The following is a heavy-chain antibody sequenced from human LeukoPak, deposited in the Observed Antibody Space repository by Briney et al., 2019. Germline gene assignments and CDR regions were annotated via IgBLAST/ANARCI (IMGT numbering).Heavy chain of an antibody. CDR3: ARVEFNGGYGHIY. Sequence: GASVKVSCRTSGYTFTSYDINWVRQATGQGLEWMGWMNPNSGNTGYAQNFQGRFTITRDTHITTAYMELSSLRSDDTAVYYCARVEFNGGYGHIYWGQGTLVTVSS. J-gene: IGHJ4*02. CDR2: MNPNSGNT. CDR1: GYTFTSYD. D-gene: IGHD2-8*01. V-gene: IGHV1-8*01.